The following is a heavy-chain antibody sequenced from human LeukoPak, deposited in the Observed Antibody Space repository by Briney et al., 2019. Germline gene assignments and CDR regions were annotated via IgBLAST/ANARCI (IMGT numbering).Heavy chain of an antibody. CDR2: ISGSGGST. CDR1: GFTFSSYA. J-gene: IGHJ1*01. V-gene: IGHV3-23*01. D-gene: IGHD6-19*01. Sequence: GGSLRLSCAASGFTFSSYAMSWVRQAPGKGLEWVSVISGSGGSTYYADSVKGRFTISRDNSKNTLYLQMNSLRAEDTAVYYCAKVMDSSGWHVNYFQHWGQGTLVTVSS. CDR3: AKVMDSSGWHVNYFQH.